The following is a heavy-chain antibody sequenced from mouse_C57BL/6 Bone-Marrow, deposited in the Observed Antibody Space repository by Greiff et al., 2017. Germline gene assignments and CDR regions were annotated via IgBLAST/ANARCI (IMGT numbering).Heavy chain of an antibody. CDR3: TTYGSSLWYFDV. CDR1: GFNIKDDY. CDR2: IDPENGDT. V-gene: IGHV14-4*01. Sequence: EVQLQQSGAELVRPGASVKLSCTASGFNIKDDYMHWVKQRPEQGLEWIGWIDPENGDTEYASKFQGKATITADTSSNTAYLQLSSLTSEDTAVYCGTTYGSSLWYFDVWGTGTTVTVSS. J-gene: IGHJ1*03. D-gene: IGHD1-1*01.